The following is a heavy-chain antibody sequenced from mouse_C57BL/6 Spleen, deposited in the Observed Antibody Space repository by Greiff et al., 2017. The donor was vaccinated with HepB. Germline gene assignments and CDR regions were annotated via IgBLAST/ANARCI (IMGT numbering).Heavy chain of an antibody. CDR2: IDPSDSYT. CDR3: ARIDSSDYFDY. Sequence: QVQLKQPGAELVKPGASVKLSCKASGYTFTSYWMQWVKQRPGQGLEWIGEIDPSDSYTNYNQKFKGKATLTVDTSSSTAYMQLSSLTSEDSAVYYCARIDSSDYFDYWGQGTTLTVSS. V-gene: IGHV1-50*01. D-gene: IGHD3-2*01. CDR1: GYTFTSYW. J-gene: IGHJ2*01.